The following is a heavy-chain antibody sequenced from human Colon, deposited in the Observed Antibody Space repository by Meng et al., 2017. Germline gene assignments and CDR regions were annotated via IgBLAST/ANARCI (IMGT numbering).Heavy chain of an antibody. Sequence: VQLVDGGGGVVQPGRSLRLSCAASGCSFSSYAMHWVRQAPGKGLEWVAVISYSGSNKYYADSVKGRFTISRDNSKNTLLLQMYSLRAEDAVVYCCAGDRNFYVEIDYWGQGTLVTVSS. CDR2: ISYSGSNK. V-gene: IGHV3-30*01. CDR3: AGDRNFYVEIDY. CDR1: GCSFSSYA. J-gene: IGHJ4*02. D-gene: IGHD2/OR15-2a*01.